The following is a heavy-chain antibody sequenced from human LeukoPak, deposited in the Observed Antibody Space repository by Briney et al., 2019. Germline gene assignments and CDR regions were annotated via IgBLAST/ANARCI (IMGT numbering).Heavy chain of an antibody. CDR2: ISGSDDST. D-gene: IGHD6-13*01. V-gene: IGHV3-23*01. J-gene: IGHJ4*02. CDR1: GFTFSSYA. Sequence: GGSLRLSCAASGFTFSSYAMNWVRQAPGKGLEWVSGISGSDDSTYYADSVKGRFTISRDISRNTLYLQMNSLRAEDTAVYYCAKDSGHSSSWYYWGQGNLVTVSS. CDR3: AKDSGHSSSWYY.